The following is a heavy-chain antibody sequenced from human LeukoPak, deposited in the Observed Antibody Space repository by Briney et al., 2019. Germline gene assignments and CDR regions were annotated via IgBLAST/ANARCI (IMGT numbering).Heavy chain of an antibody. CDR1: GYTFTSYY. CDR3: ARDSVVVVAATESDFDY. CDR2: INPSGGST. J-gene: IGHJ4*02. V-gene: IGHV1-46*01. Sequence: ASVKVSCKASGYTFTSYYMHWVRQAPGQGLEWMGIINPSGGSTSYAQKFQGRVTMTRDTSTSTVYMELSSLRSEDTAVYYCARDSVVVVAATESDFDYWGQGTLVTVSS. D-gene: IGHD2-15*01.